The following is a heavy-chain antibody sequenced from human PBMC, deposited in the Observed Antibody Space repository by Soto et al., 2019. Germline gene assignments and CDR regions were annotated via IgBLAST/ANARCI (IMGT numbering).Heavy chain of an antibody. Sequence: GGSLGLSCAASGFTFSSYDMQWVRQATGKGLEWVSAIGTAGDTYYPGSVKGRFTISRENAENSLYLQMNSPRAGDTAVYYCARSPPGGYHYYYGMDVWGQGTTVTSP. CDR1: GFTFSSYD. D-gene: IGHD3-22*01. V-gene: IGHV3-13*04. J-gene: IGHJ6*02. CDR3: ARSPPGGYHYYYGMDV. CDR2: IGTAGDT.